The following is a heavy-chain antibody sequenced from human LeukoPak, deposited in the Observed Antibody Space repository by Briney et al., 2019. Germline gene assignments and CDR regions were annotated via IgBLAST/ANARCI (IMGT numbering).Heavy chain of an antibody. J-gene: IGHJ5*02. Sequence: SETLSLTCIVSGASISSSSHYWGWIRQPPGKGLEWIGSIYYSGTTYSYSGTTYYSPSLKSRVTISVDTSKNQFSLKLSSVTAADTAIYYCARHDGDRTVNWFDPWGQGTLVTVSS. CDR2: IYYSGTTYSYSGTT. CDR3: ARHDGDRTVNWFDP. V-gene: IGHV4-39*01. CDR1: GASISSSSHY.